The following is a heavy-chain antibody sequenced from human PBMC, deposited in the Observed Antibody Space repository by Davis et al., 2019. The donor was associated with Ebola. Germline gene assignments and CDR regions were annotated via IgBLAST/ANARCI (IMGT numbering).Heavy chain of an antibody. D-gene: IGHD3-22*01. V-gene: IGHV1-8*01. CDR3: ARNLYYYDSSGYYYGFPDY. CDR1: GYTFTSYD. Sequence: ASVKVSCKASGYTFTSYDINWVRQATGQGLEWMGWMNPNSGNTGYAQKFQGRVTMTRNTSISTAYMELSSLRSEDTAVYYCARNLYYYDSSGYYYGFPDYWGQGTLVTVSS. J-gene: IGHJ4*02. CDR2: MNPNSGNT.